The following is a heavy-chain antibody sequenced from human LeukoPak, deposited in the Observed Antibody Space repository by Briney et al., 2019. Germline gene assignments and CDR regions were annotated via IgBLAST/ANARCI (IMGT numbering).Heavy chain of an antibody. CDR3: VRDIGTD. Sequence: GGSLRLSCAVSGFTFTASTMSWVRQAPGRGLEWVAKMKEDGGDIYYVDSVKGRFTISRDNAKNMLYLQMNSLRAEDTATYYCVRDIGTDWGQGTLVTVSS. D-gene: IGHD1-14*01. J-gene: IGHJ4*02. V-gene: IGHV3-7*01. CDR1: GFTFTAST. CDR2: MKEDGGDI.